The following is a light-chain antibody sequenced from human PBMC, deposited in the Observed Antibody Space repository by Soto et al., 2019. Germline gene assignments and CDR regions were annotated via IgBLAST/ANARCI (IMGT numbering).Light chain of an antibody. CDR1: TSDVGGYNL. Sequence: QSVLAQPASVSGSPGQSITISCSGTTSDVGGYNLVSWYQQHTAKAPILLISEGTQRPSGVSSRFSDSKSGNTASLTISGLQAEDEADYYCCSSASSSSYGFGTGTKVTVL. V-gene: IGLV2-23*01. CDR3: CSSASSSSYG. J-gene: IGLJ1*01. CDR2: EGT.